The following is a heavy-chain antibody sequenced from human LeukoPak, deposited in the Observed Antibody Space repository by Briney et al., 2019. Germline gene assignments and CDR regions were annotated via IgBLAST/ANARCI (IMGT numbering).Heavy chain of an antibody. CDR1: GFTFDDYA. V-gene: IGHV3-9*03. CDR2: ISWNSGSI. CDR3: AKDLYYYDSSLFDY. Sequence: AGGSLRLSCAAFGFTFDDYAMHWVRQAPGKGLEWVSGISWNSGSIGYADSVKGRFTISRDNAKNSLYLQMNSLRAEDMALYYCAKDLYYYDSSLFDYWGQGTLVTVSS. D-gene: IGHD3-22*01. J-gene: IGHJ4*02.